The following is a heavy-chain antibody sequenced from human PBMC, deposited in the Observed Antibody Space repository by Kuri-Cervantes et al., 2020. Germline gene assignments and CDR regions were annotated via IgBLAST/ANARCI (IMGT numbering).Heavy chain of an antibody. Sequence: GESLKISCAASGFTFSSYSMNWVRQAPGKGLEWVSSISSSSSYIYYADSVKGRFTISRDNAKNSLYLQMNSLRAEDTAVYYCAKDNIRYYDILTGLVYWGQGTLVTVSS. CDR3: AKDNIRYYDILTGLVY. J-gene: IGHJ4*02. CDR1: GFTFSSYS. CDR2: ISSSSSYI. D-gene: IGHD3-9*01. V-gene: IGHV3-21*01.